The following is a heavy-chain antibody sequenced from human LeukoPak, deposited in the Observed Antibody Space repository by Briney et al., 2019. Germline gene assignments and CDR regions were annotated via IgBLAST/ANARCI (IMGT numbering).Heavy chain of an antibody. Sequence: SETLSLTCTVSGASISRSSWSWIRQPPGKGLEWIGYMFYGGDTNHNPSLKSRVTMSVDMSKNQFSLRLSSVTAADTAVYYCAGHKVHDFGGSDLYFDLWGRGTLVTVSS. J-gene: IGHJ2*01. CDR2: MFYGGDT. D-gene: IGHD4-23*01. CDR3: AGHKVHDFGGSDLYFDL. CDR1: GASISRSS. V-gene: IGHV4-59*08.